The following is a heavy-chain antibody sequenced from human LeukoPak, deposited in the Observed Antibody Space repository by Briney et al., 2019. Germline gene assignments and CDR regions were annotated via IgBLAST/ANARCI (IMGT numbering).Heavy chain of an antibody. Sequence: GGSLRLSCAASGFTFSSYSMNWVHQAPGKGLEWVSSISSSSSYIYYADSVKGRFTISRDNAKNSLYLQMNSLRAEDTAVYYCARVMWELRYYFDYWGQGTLVTVSS. CDR1: GFTFSSYS. D-gene: IGHD1-26*01. CDR3: ARVMWELRYYFDY. J-gene: IGHJ4*02. V-gene: IGHV3-21*01. CDR2: ISSSSSYI.